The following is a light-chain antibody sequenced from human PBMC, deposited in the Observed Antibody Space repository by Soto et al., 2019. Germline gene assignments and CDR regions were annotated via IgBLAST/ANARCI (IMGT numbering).Light chain of an antibody. Sequence: DIVMTQSPDSLAVSLGERATINCKSGQSVLYSSNNKNYLAWYQQKPGQPPKLLISWASTQESGVPDRFRGSGSGTDLTPTISSLQAEDETLYYCQQYYSSPITFGQGTRLEIK. J-gene: IGKJ5*01. V-gene: IGKV4-1*01. CDR3: QQYYSSPIT. CDR2: WAS. CDR1: QSVLYSSNNKNY.